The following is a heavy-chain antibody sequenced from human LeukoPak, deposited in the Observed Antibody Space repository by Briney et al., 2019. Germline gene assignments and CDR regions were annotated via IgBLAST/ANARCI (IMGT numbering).Heavy chain of an antibody. V-gene: IGHV3-7*01. J-gene: IGHJ3*02. D-gene: IGHD3-10*01. CDR1: EFTFSSYW. Sequence: GGSLRLSCAASEFTFSSYWMSWVRQAPGKGLEWVANIKQDGNEKYYVDSVKGRFTISRENAKNSLYLQMNSLRAEDTAVYYCARDKTRHINLKPYYYGSGSRAGAFDIWGQGTMVTVSS. CDR3: ARDKTRHINLKPYYYGSGSRAGAFDI. CDR2: IKQDGNEK.